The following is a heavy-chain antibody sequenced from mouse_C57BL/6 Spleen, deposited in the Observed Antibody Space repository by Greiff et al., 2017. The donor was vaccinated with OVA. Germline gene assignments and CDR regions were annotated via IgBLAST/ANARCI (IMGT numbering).Heavy chain of an antibody. CDR2: IYPGDGDT. J-gene: IGHJ3*01. V-gene: IGHV1-80*01. D-gene: IGHD1-1*01. CDR3: ARGESSYAFAY. CDR1: GYAFSSYW. Sequence: VQVVESGAELVKPGASVKISCKASGYAFSSYWLNWVKQRPGKGLEWIGQIYPGDGDTNYNGKFKGKATLTADKSSSTAYMQLSSLTSEDSAVYFCARGESSYAFAYWGQGTLVTVSA.